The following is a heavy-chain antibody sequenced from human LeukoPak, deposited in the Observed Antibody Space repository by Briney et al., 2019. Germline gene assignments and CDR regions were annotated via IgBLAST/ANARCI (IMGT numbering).Heavy chain of an antibody. J-gene: IGHJ3*02. CDR2: INAGNGNT. Sequence: ASVKVSCKASGYTFTSHDIHWVRQAPGQRLEWMGWINAGNGNTKYSQKFQGRVTITRDTSATTAYMELSSLRSEDTAVYYCARETMVTQNDAFDIWGQGTMVTVSS. CDR3: ARETMVTQNDAFDI. CDR1: GYTFTSHD. V-gene: IGHV1-3*01. D-gene: IGHD4/OR15-4a*01.